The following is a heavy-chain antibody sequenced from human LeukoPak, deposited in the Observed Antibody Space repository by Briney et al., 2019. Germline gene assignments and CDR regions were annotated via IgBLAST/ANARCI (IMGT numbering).Heavy chain of an antibody. D-gene: IGHD1-1*01. J-gene: IGHJ4*02. CDR1: GSSITIHDYY. Sequence: SETLSLTCAASGSSITIHDYYWGWIRPPPGKGLEWIGTISHTGTTYYNPSLQSRVSISVDKSRNQFSLKLSSVTAADTAVYYCATRGHQVERPPGDYWGEGTQVTVSS. CDR3: ATRGHQVERPPGDY. CDR2: ISHTGTT. V-gene: IGHV4-39*01.